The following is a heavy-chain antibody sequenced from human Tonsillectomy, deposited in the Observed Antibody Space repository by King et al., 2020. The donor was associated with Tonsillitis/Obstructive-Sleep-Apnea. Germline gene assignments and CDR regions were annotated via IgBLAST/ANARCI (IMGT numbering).Heavy chain of an antibody. Sequence: VQLVESGGGLVQPGGSLRLSCAASGFTFSRNAMSWVRQAPGKGLEWVSGISGSGDNTYYADSVKGRFTISRDISKNTLYLQMNRLRDEDTAVYFCAKGAHDFDSWGQGTLVTVSS. J-gene: IGHJ5*01. CDR2: ISGSGDNT. V-gene: IGHV3-23*04. CDR1: GFTFSRNA. CDR3: AKGAHDFDS. D-gene: IGHD1-1*01.